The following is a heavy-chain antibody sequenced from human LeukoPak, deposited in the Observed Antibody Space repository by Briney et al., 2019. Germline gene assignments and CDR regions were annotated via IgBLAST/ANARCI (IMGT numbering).Heavy chain of an antibody. D-gene: IGHD6-25*01. CDR1: GGSISSNTYY. V-gene: IGHV4-39*02. J-gene: IGHJ4*02. CDR2: IRYSGRT. CDR3: AREFNGSPDY. Sequence: SETLSLTCTVSGGSISSNTYYWSWIRQPPGKGLEWIGSIRYSGRTYYKPSLKSRVTLSVDTSKNQLLLNLRSVTAADTAMYYCAREFNGSPDYLGQGTLVTSP.